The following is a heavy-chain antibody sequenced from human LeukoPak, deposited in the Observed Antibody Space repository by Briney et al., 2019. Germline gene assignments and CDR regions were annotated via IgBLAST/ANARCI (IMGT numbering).Heavy chain of an antibody. CDR1: GGTFSSYA. V-gene: IGHV1-69*13. CDR3: ARVWSGYDYCGMDV. J-gene: IGHJ6*02. Sequence: ASVKVSCKASGGTFSSYAISWVRQAPGQGLEWMGGIIPIFGTANYAQKFQGRVTITADESTSTAYMELSSLRSEDTAVYYCARVWSGYDYCGMDVWGQGTTVTVSS. CDR2: IIPIFGTA. D-gene: IGHD3-3*01.